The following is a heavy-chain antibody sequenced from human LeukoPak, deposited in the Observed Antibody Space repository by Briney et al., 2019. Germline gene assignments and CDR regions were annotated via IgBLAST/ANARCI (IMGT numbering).Heavy chain of an antibody. CDR1: GFTFSSYA. V-gene: IGHV3-23*01. J-gene: IGHJ4*02. CDR2: ISGSGGST. D-gene: IGHD3-22*01. Sequence: GGSLRLSCAASGFTFSSYAMSWVPQAPGKGLEWVSAISGSGGSTYYADSVKGRFTISRDNSKNTLYLQMNSLRAEDTAVYYCAKGATMIVVVTMYYFDYWGQGTLVTVSS. CDR3: AKGATMIVVVTMYYFDY.